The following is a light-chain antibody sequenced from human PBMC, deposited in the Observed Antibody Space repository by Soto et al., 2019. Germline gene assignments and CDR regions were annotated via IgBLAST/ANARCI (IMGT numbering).Light chain of an antibody. J-gene: IGKJ4*01. CDR1: QSISNY. CDR2: AAS. V-gene: IGKV1-39*01. Sequence: DIQMTQSPSSLSASVGDRVTITCRASQSISNYLNWYQQKPGKAPKLLIYAASSLQSGVPSRFSGSGSGTDCTLTISSLQPEDFATYYCHQSYNTPLTFGGGTKVEIK. CDR3: HQSYNTPLT.